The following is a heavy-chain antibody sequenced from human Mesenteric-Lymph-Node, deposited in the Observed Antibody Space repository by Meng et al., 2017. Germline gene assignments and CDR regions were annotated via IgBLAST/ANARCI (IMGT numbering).Heavy chain of an antibody. J-gene: IGHJ4*02. V-gene: IGHV4-59*01. CDR1: GFTFSSYS. CDR3: ARAGSVHSPFNY. D-gene: IGHD2-15*01. Sequence: ESLKISCAASGFTFSSYSMNWVRQAPGKGLEWIGYIYYSGSTNYNPSLKSRVTISVDTSKNQFSLKLSSVTAADTAVYYCARAGSVHSPFNYWGQGALVTVSS. CDR2: IYYSGST.